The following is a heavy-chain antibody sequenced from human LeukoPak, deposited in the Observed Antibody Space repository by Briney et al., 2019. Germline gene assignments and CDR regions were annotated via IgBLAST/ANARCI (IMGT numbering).Heavy chain of an antibody. CDR1: GGSISPYY. D-gene: IGHD4-17*01. CDR2: IYYSGST. V-gene: IGHV4-59*08. J-gene: IGHJ4*02. Sequence: PSETLSLTCTVSGGSISPYYWSWIRQPPGKGLEWIGYIYYSGSTNYNPSLKSRVTISVDTSKNQFSLKLSSVTAADTAVYYCARHEATATLYYFDYWGQGTLVTVSS. CDR3: ARHEATATLYYFDY.